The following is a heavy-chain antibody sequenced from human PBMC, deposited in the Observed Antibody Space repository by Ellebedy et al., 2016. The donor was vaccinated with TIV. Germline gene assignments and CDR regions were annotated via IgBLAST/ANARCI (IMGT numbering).Heavy chain of an antibody. Sequence: GGSLRLSCAASGFTFSTYGMNWVRQTPGKGLEWISYISSTSSSIFFADSVKGRFTISRDNAKNSLYLQLNSLRAEDTAVYYCAKVSSPYYDFVWGNYRSWFDSWGQGTLVTVSS. CDR3: AKVSSPYYDFVWGNYRSWFDS. CDR1: GFTFSTYG. D-gene: IGHD3-16*02. J-gene: IGHJ5*01. CDR2: ISSTSSSI. V-gene: IGHV3-48*04.